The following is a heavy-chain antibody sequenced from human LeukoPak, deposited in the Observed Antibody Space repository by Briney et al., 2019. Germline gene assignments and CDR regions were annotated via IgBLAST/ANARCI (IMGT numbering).Heavy chain of an antibody. V-gene: IGHV3-49*03. CDR1: GFTFGDYA. D-gene: IGHD3-22*01. CDR2: IRSKAYGGTT. J-gene: IGHJ4*02. CDR3: TRESIRAITYYYDSSGYYFDH. Sequence: GGSLRLSCTASGFTFGDYAMSWFRQAPGKGLEWVGFIRSKAYGGTTEYAASVKGRFTISRDDSKSIAYLQMNSLKTEDTAVYYCTRESIRAITYYYDSSGYYFDHWGQGTLVTVSS.